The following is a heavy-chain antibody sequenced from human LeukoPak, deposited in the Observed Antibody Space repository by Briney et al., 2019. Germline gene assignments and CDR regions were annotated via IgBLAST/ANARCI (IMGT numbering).Heavy chain of an antibody. CDR2: IKQDGSEK. D-gene: IGHD2-2*02. J-gene: IGHJ3*02. CDR3: ARDSGIVVVPAAIGIVAFDI. CDR1: GFTFSSYW. V-gene: IGHV3-7*01. Sequence: GGSLRLSCAASGFTFSSYWMSWVRQAPGKGLEWVANIKQDGSEKYYVDSVKGRFTISRDNAKNSLYLQMNSLRAEDTAVYYCARDSGIVVVPAAIGIVAFDIWGQGTMVTVSS.